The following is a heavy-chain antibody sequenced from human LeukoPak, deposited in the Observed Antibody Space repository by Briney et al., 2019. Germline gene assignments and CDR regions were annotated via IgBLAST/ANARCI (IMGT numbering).Heavy chain of an antibody. CDR3: ARDRLLWPMDV. Sequence: GGSLRLSCAASGFTFSSYSMNWVRQAPGKGLEWVSSISSSSSYIYYADSVKGRFTISRDNAKNSLYLQMNSPRAEDTAVYYCARDRLLWPMDVWGQGTTVTVSS. CDR2: ISSSSSYI. V-gene: IGHV3-21*01. CDR1: GFTFSSYS. J-gene: IGHJ6*02. D-gene: IGHD3-10*01.